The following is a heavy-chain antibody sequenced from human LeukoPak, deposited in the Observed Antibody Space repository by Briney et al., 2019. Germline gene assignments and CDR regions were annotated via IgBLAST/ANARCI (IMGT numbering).Heavy chain of an antibody. CDR2: ISSSSSTI. V-gene: IGHV3-48*01. Sequence: GGSLRLSCAASGFTFSSYSMNWVRQAPGKGLEWVSYISSSSSTIYYADSVKGRFTISRDNAKNSLYLQMNSLRAEDTAVYYCARQVVVVIAIKNWFDPWGQGTLVTVSS. D-gene: IGHD2-21*01. CDR1: GFTFSSYS. CDR3: ARQVVVVIAIKNWFDP. J-gene: IGHJ5*02.